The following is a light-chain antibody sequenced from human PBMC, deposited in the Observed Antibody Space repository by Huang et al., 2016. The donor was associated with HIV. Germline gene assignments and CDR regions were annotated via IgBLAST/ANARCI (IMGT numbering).Light chain of an antibody. CDR2: AAS. Sequence: IVLTQSPATLSLAPGERATLSCRASQTIGTSLAWFQQKPGQAPRLLIYAASNRAKGIPARFGGRGSGTDFTLPISSLEPEDFAVYYCQQRGDWPLTFGGGTRVEIK. CDR3: QQRGDWPLT. V-gene: IGKV3-11*01. J-gene: IGKJ4*01. CDR1: QTIGTS.